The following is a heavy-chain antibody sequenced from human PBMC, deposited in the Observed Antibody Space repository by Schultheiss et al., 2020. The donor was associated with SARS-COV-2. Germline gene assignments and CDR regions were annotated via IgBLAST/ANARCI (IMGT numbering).Heavy chain of an antibody. CDR2: ISSSSSTI. J-gene: IGHJ3*02. V-gene: IGHV3-48*01. CDR1: GFTFSSYT. D-gene: IGHD3-22*01. CDR3: ARDSGVTSYYDNEAFDI. Sequence: GGSLRLSCAASGFTFSSYTMNWVRQAPGKGLEWVSYISSSSSTIYYADSVKGRFTISRDNAKNSLYRQMNSLRAEDTAVYYCARDSGVTSYYDNEAFDIWGQGTMVTVSS.